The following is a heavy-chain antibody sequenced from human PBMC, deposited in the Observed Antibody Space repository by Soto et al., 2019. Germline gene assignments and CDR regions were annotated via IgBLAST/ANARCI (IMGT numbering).Heavy chain of an antibody. J-gene: IGHJ4*02. V-gene: IGHV4-4*02. D-gene: IGHD1-26*01. CDR3: AVGSSGFYYIY. CDR1: GGSISSSNW. Sequence: TSETLSLTCAVSGGSISSSNWWSWVRQPPGKGLEWIGEIYHSGSTNYNPSLKSRVTISKDTSKNQFSLKLSSVTAADTAVFYCAVGSSGFYYIYWGQGIQVTVSS. CDR2: IYHSGST.